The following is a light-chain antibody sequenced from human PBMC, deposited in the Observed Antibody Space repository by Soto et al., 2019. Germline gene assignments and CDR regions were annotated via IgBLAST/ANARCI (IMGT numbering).Light chain of an antibody. CDR1: QSVSSSY. Sequence: MVLTQSPGTLSLSPGERATLSCGASQSVSSSYLAWYQQKPGQAPRLLIYGASSRATGIPARFSGSGSGTDFTLTISSLEPEDFAVYYCQQRSNWPPIFGQGTRLEIK. CDR3: QQRSNWPPI. J-gene: IGKJ5*01. V-gene: IGKV3D-20*02. CDR2: GAS.